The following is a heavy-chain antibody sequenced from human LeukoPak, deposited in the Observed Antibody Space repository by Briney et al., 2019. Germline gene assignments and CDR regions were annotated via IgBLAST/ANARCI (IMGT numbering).Heavy chain of an antibody. J-gene: IGHJ4*02. CDR1: GYTFSGYF. D-gene: IGHD5-24*01. Sequence: ASVKVSCKASGYTFSGYFIHWVRQAPGQGLEWMGWINPNDGATNCAQKFQDRVTMTRDPSITTAYMELTSLTSDDTALYYCARDRATYGSEYDDWGQGTLVTVSS. CDR3: ARDRATYGSEYDD. CDR2: INPNDGAT. V-gene: IGHV1-2*02.